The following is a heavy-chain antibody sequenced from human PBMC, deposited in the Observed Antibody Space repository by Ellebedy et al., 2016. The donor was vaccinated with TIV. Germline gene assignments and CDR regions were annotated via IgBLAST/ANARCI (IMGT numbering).Heavy chain of an antibody. V-gene: IGHV3-11*01. J-gene: IGHJ6*03. Sequence: GGSLRLXXAASGFTFTDYYFSWIRQAPGRGLEWISYISSTGNTKYYADSVMGRFTISRDDAKNSLYLQMNSLRAEDTAVYYCARGGDYMGYYYYYMDVWGEGTTATVSS. CDR1: GFTFTDYY. CDR2: ISSTGNTK. D-gene: IGHD4-11*01. CDR3: ARGGDYMGYYYYYMDV.